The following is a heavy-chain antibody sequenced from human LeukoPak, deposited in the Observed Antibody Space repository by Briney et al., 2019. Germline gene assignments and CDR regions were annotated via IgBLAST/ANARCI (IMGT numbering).Heavy chain of an antibody. CDR2: IYPGDSDT. V-gene: IGHV5-51*01. CDR1: GYSFTTYW. Sequence: GESLKISCKGSGYSFTTYWIGWVRQMPGKGLEWMGIIYPGDSDTRYSPSFQGQVTISADKSISTAYLQWSSLKASDTGMYYCARHQIVGATRSPFDYWGQGTLVTVSS. J-gene: IGHJ4*02. CDR3: ARHQIVGATRSPFDY. D-gene: IGHD1-26*01.